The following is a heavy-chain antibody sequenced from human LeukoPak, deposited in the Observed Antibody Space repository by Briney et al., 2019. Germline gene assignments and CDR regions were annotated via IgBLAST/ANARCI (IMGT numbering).Heavy chain of an antibody. CDR1: GGSISSYY. CDR3: ARQYSSSTSFDP. V-gene: IGHV4-59*08. J-gene: IGHJ5*02. Sequence: SETLSLTCTVSGGSISSYYWSWIRQPPGKGLEWIGYIYSSGSTNYNPSLKSRVTISVDTSKNQFPLKLSSVTAADAAVYYCARQYSSSTSFDPRGQGTLVTVSS. D-gene: IGHD6-13*01. CDR2: IYSSGST.